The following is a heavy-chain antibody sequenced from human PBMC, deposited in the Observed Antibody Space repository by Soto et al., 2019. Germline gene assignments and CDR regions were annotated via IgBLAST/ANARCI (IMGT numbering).Heavy chain of an antibody. CDR3: VRLIGNSWLDS. CDR1: GSSMTTYY. Sequence: ETLSLTCSVSGSSMTTYYWHWIRQAPGKGLEWIGFIYNSGRGSTGSNPSLSSRVTFSIETSNNQFSLHLSSVTPDDTAVYYCVRLIGNSWLDSWGQGTPVTVSS. J-gene: IGHJ5*01. CDR2: IYNSGRGST. V-gene: IGHV4-59*08.